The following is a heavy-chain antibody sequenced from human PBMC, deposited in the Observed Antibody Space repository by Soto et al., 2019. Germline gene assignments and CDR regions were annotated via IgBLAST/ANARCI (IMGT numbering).Heavy chain of an antibody. V-gene: IGHV3-30*18. CDR1: GFTFSSYG. CDR2: ISYDGSNK. J-gene: IGHJ6*02. CDR3: AKEPPERYSSGWYFPGDYYYGMDV. D-gene: IGHD6-19*01. Sequence: GGSLRLSCAASGFTFSSYGMHWVRQAPGKGLEWVAVISYDGSNKYYADSVKGRFTISRDNSKNTLYLQMNSLRAEDTAVYYCAKEPPERYSSGWYFPGDYYYGMDVWGQGTTVTVSS.